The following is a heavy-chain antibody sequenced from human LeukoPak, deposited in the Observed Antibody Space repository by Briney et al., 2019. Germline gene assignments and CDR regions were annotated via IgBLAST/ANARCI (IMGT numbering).Heavy chain of an antibody. D-gene: IGHD5-12*01. Sequence: PGGSLRLSCATSGFTFSSYSMNWVRQAPGKGLEWVSSISSSSSYIYYADSVKGRFTISRDNAKNSLYLQMNSLRAEDTAVYYCARDRAPYSGYDSYGALDYWGQGTLVTVSS. J-gene: IGHJ4*02. CDR1: GFTFSSYS. CDR3: ARDRAPYSGYDSYGALDY. V-gene: IGHV3-21*01. CDR2: ISSSSSYI.